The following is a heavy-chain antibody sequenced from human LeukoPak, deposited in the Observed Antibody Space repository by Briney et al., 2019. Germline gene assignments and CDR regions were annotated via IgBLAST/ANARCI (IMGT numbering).Heavy chain of an antibody. V-gene: IGHV3-7*03. Sequence: TGGSLRLSCAASGFTFSSYWMSWVRQAPGKGLEWVANIKQDGSEKYYVDSVKGRFTISRDNAKNSLYLQMNSLRAEDTGVYYCAREHDFWSGYSIYYFDYWGQGTLVTVSS. CDR3: AREHDFWSGYSIYYFDY. J-gene: IGHJ4*02. D-gene: IGHD3-3*01. CDR2: IKQDGSEK. CDR1: GFTFSSYW.